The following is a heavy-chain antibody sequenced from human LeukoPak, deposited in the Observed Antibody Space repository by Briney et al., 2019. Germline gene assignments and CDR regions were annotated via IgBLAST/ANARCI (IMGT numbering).Heavy chain of an antibody. V-gene: IGHV1-69*04. CDR1: AGTFSSYA. CDR3: ASSRGYYYYGMDV. Sequence: SVKVSCKASAGTFSSYAISWVRQPPGQGLEEMGRSIPTIGIANYAQKFQGRVAITADKSTRTAYMELSSLRSEDTAVYYCASSRGYYYYGMDVWGQGTTVTVSS. J-gene: IGHJ6*02. CDR2: SIPTIGIA. D-gene: IGHD1-26*01.